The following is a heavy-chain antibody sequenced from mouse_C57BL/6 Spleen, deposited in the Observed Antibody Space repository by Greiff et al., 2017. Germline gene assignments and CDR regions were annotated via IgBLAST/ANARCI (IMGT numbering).Heavy chain of an antibody. CDR1: GYTFTDYY. J-gene: IGHJ4*01. CDR2: INPNNGGT. Sequence: VQLQQSGPELVKPGASVKISCKASGYTFTDYYMNWVKQSHGKSLEWIGDINPNNGGTSYNQKFKGKATLTVDKSSSTAYMELRSLTSEDSAVYYWARDYGSSYGDYYYYAMDYWGQGTSVTVSS. V-gene: IGHV1-26*01. D-gene: IGHD1-1*01. CDR3: ARDYGSSYGDYYYYAMDY.